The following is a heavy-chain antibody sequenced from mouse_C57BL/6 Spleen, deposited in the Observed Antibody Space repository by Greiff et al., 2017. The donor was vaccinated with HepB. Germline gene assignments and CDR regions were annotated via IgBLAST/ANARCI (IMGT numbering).Heavy chain of an antibody. CDR1: GYAFSSSW. V-gene: IGHV1-82*01. D-gene: IGHD6-2*01. CDR3: AMGLYYAMDY. CDR2: IYPGDGDT. J-gene: IGHJ4*01. Sequence: VQRVESGPELVKPGASVKISCKASGYAFSSSWMNWVKQRPGKGLEWIGRIYPGDGDTNYNGKFKGKATLTADKSSSTAYMQLSSLTSEDSAVYFCAMGLYYAMDYWGQGTSVTVSS.